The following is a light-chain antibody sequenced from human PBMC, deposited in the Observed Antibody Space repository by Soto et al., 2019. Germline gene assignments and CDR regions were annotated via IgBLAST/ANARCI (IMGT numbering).Light chain of an antibody. J-gene: IGKJ1*01. V-gene: IGKV3-20*01. CDR2: ATS. CDR1: QIGXTA. CDR3: QVYGSSPKT. Sequence: IVLTQSAGTLSLSPGESATLPCRASQIGXTALAWYQQKPGQPPRILTSATSSRATGSPDRFSGSGAGTDFTLTISRMEPRDFAVYYCQVYGSSPKTFGQGTKVDIK.